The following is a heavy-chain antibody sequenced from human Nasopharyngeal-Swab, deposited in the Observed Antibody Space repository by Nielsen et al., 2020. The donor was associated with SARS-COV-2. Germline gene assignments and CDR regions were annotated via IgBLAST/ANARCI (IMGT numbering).Heavy chain of an antibody. V-gene: IGHV3-30*03. D-gene: IGHD4-23*01. CDR1: RFTFSSYG. CDR2: ISYDGSNK. J-gene: IGHJ6*03. Sequence: GESLKISCSASRFTFSSYGMHWVRQAPGKGLEWVAVISYDGSNKYYADSVKGRFTISRDNSKNTLYLQMNSLRAEDTAVYYCATGSTTVVTPEYYYYMDVWGKGTTVTVSS. CDR3: ATGSTTVVTPEYYYYMDV.